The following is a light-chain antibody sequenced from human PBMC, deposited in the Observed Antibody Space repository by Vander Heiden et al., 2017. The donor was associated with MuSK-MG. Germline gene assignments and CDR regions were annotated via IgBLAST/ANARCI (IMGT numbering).Light chain of an antibody. CDR2: FRI. Sequence: SYVLTQPPSMSVAPGPAAMPACGRGNLGRKSVHWSRQRPGQAPLLATPFRISRPSVYPARFSGSNAGNTATLSISGVEAGDEADYYCQVWDTRSGHQGVIFGGGTKLTVL. V-gene: IGLV3-21*04. J-gene: IGLJ2*01. CDR1: NLGRKS. CDR3: QVWDTRSGHQGVI.